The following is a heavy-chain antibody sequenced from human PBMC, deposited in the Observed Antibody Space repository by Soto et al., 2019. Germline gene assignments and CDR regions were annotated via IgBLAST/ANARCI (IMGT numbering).Heavy chain of an antibody. J-gene: IGHJ4*02. Sequence: QVQLVESGGGVVQPGRSLRLSCAASGFTFSSYGMHWVRQAPGKGLEWVAVIWYDGSNKYYADSVKGRFTISRDNSKNTLYLQMNSLRAEDTAVYYCARSPLDFIVVVPAAIDYWGQGTLVTVSS. D-gene: IGHD2-2*01. CDR3: ARSPLDFIVVVPAAIDY. V-gene: IGHV3-33*01. CDR1: GFTFSSYG. CDR2: IWYDGSNK.